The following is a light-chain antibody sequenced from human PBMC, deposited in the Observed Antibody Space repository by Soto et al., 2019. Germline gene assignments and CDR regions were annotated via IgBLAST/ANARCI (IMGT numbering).Light chain of an antibody. J-gene: IGLJ2*01. CDR3: QSFENTLSAVV. V-gene: IGLV1-40*01. Sequence: VLTQSPSVSGAPGQRVTISCTGSSANIGAGYDVHWYQQLPGTAPKLLIYGNINRPSGVPDRFSASNSGTSASLAITGLQAEDEADYYCQSFENTLSAVVFGAGTPLTVL. CDR2: GNI. CDR1: SANIGAGYD.